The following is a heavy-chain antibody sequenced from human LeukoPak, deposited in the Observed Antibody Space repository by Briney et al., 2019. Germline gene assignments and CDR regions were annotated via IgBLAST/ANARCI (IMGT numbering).Heavy chain of an antibody. Sequence: GGSLRLSCAASGFTFSSYGMHWVRQAPGKGLEWVAVIWYDGSNKYYADSVKGRFTISRDNAKNSLYLQMNSLGAEDTAVYYCARDGSGSYGVRYFDYWGQGTLVNVSS. CDR2: IWYDGSNK. J-gene: IGHJ4*02. D-gene: IGHD1-26*01. CDR1: GFTFSSYG. V-gene: IGHV3-33*01. CDR3: ARDGSGSYGVRYFDY.